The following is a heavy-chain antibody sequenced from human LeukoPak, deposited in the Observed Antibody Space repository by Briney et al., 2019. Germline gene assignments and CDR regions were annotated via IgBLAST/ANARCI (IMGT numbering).Heavy chain of an antibody. CDR1: GFTFDDYA. J-gene: IGHJ6*02. CDR2: ISRDSRVT. V-gene: IGHV3-9*01. D-gene: IGHD2-15*01. CDR3: AKVIAHLSYAMDV. Sequence: PGRTLRLYCAASGFTFDDYAMHWVRQPPGQGLLLVPGISRDSRVTGYADSVKGRFTISRDSGEKFVYLQMNSLRTEDTALYYCAKVIAHLSYAMDVWGQGTTVTVSS.